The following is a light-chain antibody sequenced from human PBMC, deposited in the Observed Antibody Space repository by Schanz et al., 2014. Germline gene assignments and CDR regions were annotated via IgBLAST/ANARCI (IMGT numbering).Light chain of an antibody. CDR1: SSNIGSNN. Sequence: QSVLTQPPSASGTPGQRVTISCSGSSSNIGSNNVNWYRQLPGTAPKLLIYRNIQRPSGVPDRFSASKSGTSASLAISGLQSEDEADYYCAAWDDSLDAYVFGSGTKLTVL. J-gene: IGLJ1*01. CDR2: RNI. V-gene: IGLV1-44*01. CDR3: AAWDDSLDAYV.